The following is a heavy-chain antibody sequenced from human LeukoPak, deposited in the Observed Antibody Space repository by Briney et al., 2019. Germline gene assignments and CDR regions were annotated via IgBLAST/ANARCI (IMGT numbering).Heavy chain of an antibody. Sequence: GGSLRLSCAASGFTFSSYSTHWVRQAPDKGLEWVAFIRYDGSNKFYADSVKGRFTISRDNSKNTLYLQMNSLRAEDTAVYYCAKVGTDSSGYSCDYWGQGTLVTVSS. D-gene: IGHD3-22*01. CDR2: IRYDGSNK. J-gene: IGHJ4*02. CDR3: AKVGTDSSGYSCDY. V-gene: IGHV3-30*02. CDR1: GFTFSSYS.